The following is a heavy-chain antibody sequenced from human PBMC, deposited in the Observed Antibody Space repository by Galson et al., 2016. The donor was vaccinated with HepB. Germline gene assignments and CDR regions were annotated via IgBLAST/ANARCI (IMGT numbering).Heavy chain of an antibody. CDR1: EFTFSSYV. J-gene: IGHJ4*02. CDR2: INYSGSNT. V-gene: IGHV3-23*01. Sequence: SLRLSCAASEFTFSSYVMSWVRQAPGKGLEWVSGINYSGSNTYYADSVKGRFTISRDNSKNTLYLQMNSLRVEDSAVYYCAKGKRYSDSGSYYVDYWGQGTLVTVSS. D-gene: IGHD3-10*01. CDR3: AKGKRYSDSGSYYVDY.